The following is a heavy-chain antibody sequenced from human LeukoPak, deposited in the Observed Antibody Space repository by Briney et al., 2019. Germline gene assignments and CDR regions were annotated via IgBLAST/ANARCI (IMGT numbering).Heavy chain of an antibody. V-gene: IGHV1-18*01. Sequence: ASVKVSCKASGGTFSSYAISWVRQAPGQGLEWMGWISAYNGNTNYAQKLQGRVTMTTDTSTSTAYMELRSLRSDDTAVYYCASIPYGERAFDIWGQGTMVTVSS. D-gene: IGHD3-10*01. CDR1: GGTFSSYA. CDR2: ISAYNGNT. CDR3: ASIPYGERAFDI. J-gene: IGHJ3*02.